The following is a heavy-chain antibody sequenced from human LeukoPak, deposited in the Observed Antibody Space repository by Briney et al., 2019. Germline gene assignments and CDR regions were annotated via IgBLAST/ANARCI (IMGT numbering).Heavy chain of an antibody. CDR2: ISSSSSYI. Sequence: PGGSLRLSCAASGFTFSSYSMNWVRQAPGKGLEWVSSISSSSSYIYYADSVKGRFTISRDNAKNSLYLQMNSLRAEDTAVYYCARVLMITFGGVIAPDYYGMDVWGKGTTVTVSS. V-gene: IGHV3-21*01. CDR1: GFTFSSYS. CDR3: ARVLMITFGGVIAPDYYGMDV. J-gene: IGHJ6*04. D-gene: IGHD3-16*02.